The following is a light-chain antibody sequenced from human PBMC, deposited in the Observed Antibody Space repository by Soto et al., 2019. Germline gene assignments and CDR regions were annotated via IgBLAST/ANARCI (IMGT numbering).Light chain of an antibody. CDR2: GAS. J-gene: IGKJ3*01. Sequence: DIQMTQSPSSLSASVGDRVTITCRASQSIGSYLNWYWQKPGTAPKILIYGASSLHSGVPSRFSASGSGTDFTLTISSLQPEDFGTYFGQQSNSMRFTFGPGTKVDIK. V-gene: IGKV1-39*01. CDR3: QQSNSMRFT. CDR1: QSIGSY.